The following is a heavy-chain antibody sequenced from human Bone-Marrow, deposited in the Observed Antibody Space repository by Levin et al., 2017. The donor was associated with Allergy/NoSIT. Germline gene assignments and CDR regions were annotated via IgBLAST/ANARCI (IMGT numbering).Heavy chain of an antibody. CDR2: ISYDGSNK. J-gene: IGHJ4*02. D-gene: IGHD6-13*01. V-gene: IGHV3-30*18. Sequence: GGSLRLSCAASGFTFSSYGMHWVRQAPGKGLEWVAVISYDGSNKYYADSVKGRFTISRDNSKNTLYLQMNSLRAEDTAVYYCAKESQLSIAAAAFDYWGQGTLVTVSS. CDR1: GFTFSSYG. CDR3: AKESQLSIAAAAFDY.